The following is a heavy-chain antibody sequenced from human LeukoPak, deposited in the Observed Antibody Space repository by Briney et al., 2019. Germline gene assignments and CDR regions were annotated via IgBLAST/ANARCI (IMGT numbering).Heavy chain of an antibody. J-gene: IGHJ4*02. CDR3: ATVTGTTKEFDY. Sequence: SETLSLTCTVSGGSIASSNYYWGWIRQPPGKGLEWIGSIDYSGSTYYNPSLKSRVTAFVDTSKKQFSLKLSSVTAADTAVYYCATVTGTTKEFDYWGQGTLVTVSS. CDR2: IDYSGST. V-gene: IGHV4-39*01. CDR1: GGSIASSNYY. D-gene: IGHD1-20*01.